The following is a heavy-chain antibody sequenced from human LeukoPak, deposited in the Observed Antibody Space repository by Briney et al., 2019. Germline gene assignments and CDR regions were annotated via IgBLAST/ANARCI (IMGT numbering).Heavy chain of an antibody. CDR2: ISSSSTTI. CDR3: ARDRHEYNYDGSGYPPY. Sequence: GGSLRLSCAASGFTFSSYSMMWVRQPPGKGLEWVSYISSSSTTIHYADSVKGRFTISRDNAKNSVYLQMNSLRAEDTAVYYCARDRHEYNYDGSGYPPYWGQGTLVTVSS. V-gene: IGHV3-48*01. D-gene: IGHD3-22*01. J-gene: IGHJ4*02. CDR1: GFTFSSYS.